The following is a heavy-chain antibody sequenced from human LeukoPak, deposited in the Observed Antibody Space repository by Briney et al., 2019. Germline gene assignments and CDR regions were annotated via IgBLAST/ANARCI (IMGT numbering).Heavy chain of an antibody. CDR1: GDSLSSISVA. J-gene: IGHJ6*02. CDR3: ALARSEYHYGMDV. CDR2: TYYRSKWYN. Sequence: PSQTLSLTCALSGDSLSSISVAWNWIRPSPSRGLEWLGRTYYRSKWYNEYAVSVKGRININPDPSKDQFSLQLDSVTPEDTAVYYCALARSEYHYGMDVWGQGATVTVSS. V-gene: IGHV6-1*01.